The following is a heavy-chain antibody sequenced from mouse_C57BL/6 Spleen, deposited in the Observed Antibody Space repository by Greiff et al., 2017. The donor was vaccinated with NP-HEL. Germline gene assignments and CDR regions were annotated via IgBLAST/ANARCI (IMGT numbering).Heavy chain of an antibody. Sequence: EVQGVESGGGLVQPGGSLKLSCAASGFTFSDYYMYWVRQTPEKRLEWVAYISNGGGSTYYPDTVKGRFTISRDNAKNTLYLQMSRLKSEDTAMYYCARLYYDYDEDYFDYWGQGTTLTVSS. D-gene: IGHD2-4*01. CDR1: GFTFSDYY. J-gene: IGHJ2*01. CDR2: ISNGGGST. V-gene: IGHV5-12*01. CDR3: ARLYYDYDEDYFDY.